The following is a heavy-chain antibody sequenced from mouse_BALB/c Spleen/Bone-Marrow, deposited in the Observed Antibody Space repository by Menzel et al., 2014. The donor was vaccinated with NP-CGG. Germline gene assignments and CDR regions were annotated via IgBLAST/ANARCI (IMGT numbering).Heavy chain of an antibody. CDR1: GYTFTTYP. CDR3: ARKGPRNAMDY. V-gene: IGHV1-47*01. D-gene: IGHD3-3*01. J-gene: IGHJ4*01. CDR2: FHPFNDDT. Sequence: VKLVESGAEVVKPGASVKMSCKALGYTFTTYPIEWMKQNHGKSLEWIGSFHPFNDDTKYNEKFKDKAKLTVEKSSSTVYLEVSRLTSDDSAIYYCARKGPRNAMDYWGQGTSVTVSS.